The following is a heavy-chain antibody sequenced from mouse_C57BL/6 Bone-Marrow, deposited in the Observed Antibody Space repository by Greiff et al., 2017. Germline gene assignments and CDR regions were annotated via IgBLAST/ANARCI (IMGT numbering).Heavy chain of an antibody. V-gene: IGHV1-81*01. CDR2: IYPRGGNT. CDR3: ARPLLSAGGYYAMDY. CDR1: GYTFTSYG. J-gene: IGHJ4*01. D-gene: IGHD2-1*01. Sequence: QVQLQQSGAELARPGASVKLSCTASGYTFTSYGISWVKQRTGQGLQWIGEIYPRGGNTYYTEKFKGKATLSADTSSSTAYMEIRSLTSEDSAFYFCARPLLSAGGYYAMDYWGQGTSVTVSS.